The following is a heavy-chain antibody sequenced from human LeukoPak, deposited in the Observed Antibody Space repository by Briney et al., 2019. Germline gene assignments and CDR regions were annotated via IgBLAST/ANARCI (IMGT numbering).Heavy chain of an antibody. J-gene: IGHJ4*02. CDR2: IKQDGSET. V-gene: IGHV3-7*01. CDR3: ARDSGPGYSSSWYDY. Sequence: GGSLRLSCAASGFTFSSYWMSWVRQAPGKGLEWVANIKQDGSETYYVDSVKGRFTISRDDAKNSLYLQMNSLRAEDTAVYYCARDSGPGYSSSWYDYWGQGTLVTVSS. CDR1: GFTFSSYW. D-gene: IGHD6-13*01.